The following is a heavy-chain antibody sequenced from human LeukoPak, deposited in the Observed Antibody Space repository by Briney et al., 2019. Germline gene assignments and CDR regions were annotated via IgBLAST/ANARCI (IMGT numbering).Heavy chain of an antibody. D-gene: IGHD6-13*01. J-gene: IGHJ4*02. CDR2: IIPILGIA. CDR1: GGNFSSNT. Sequence: SVKVSCKASGGNFSSNTISWVRQAPGQGLEWMGRIIPILGIANYAQKFQGRVPTTADKSTSTAYMELSSLRTEDTAVYYCATSSSSLSPIDYWGQGTLVTVSS. V-gene: IGHV1-69*02. CDR3: ATSSSSLSPIDY.